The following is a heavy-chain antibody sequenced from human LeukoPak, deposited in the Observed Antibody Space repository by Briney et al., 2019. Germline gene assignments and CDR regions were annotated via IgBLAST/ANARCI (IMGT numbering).Heavy chain of an antibody. D-gene: IGHD3-3*01. CDR2: IYHSGST. V-gene: IGHV4-30-2*01. CDR1: GGSISSGGYY. Sequence: PSETLSLTCTVSGGSISSGGYYWSWIRQPPGKGLEWIGYIYHSGSTYYNPSLKSRVTISVDRSKNQFSLKLSSVTAADTAVYYCATTFTIFGVVTTTFDYWGQGTLVTVSS. J-gene: IGHJ4*02. CDR3: ATTFTIFGVVTTTFDY.